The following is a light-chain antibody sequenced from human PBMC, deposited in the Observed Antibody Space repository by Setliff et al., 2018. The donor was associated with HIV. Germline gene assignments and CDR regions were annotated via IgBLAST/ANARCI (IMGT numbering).Light chain of an antibody. CDR1: NSDVGSYKL. J-gene: IGLJ1*01. V-gene: IGLV2-23*02. Sequence: QSVLTQPASVSGSPGQSITISCTGTNSDVGSYKLVSWYQQHPGKAPKVMIYEVTKRPSGVSNRFSGSKSANTASLTISGLQAEDEADYYCCSYAGSGTLYVFGTGTKVTVL. CDR3: CSYAGSGTLYV. CDR2: EVT.